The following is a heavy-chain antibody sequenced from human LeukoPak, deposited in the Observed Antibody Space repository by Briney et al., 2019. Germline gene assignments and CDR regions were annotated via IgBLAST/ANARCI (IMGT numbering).Heavy chain of an antibody. D-gene: IGHD3-3*01. CDR3: ARVRQDYDCWSGYYPHWFDP. Sequence: ASVKVSCKASRYTFTSYGISWVRQAPGQGLEWMGWISAYNGNTKYAQKLQGRVTMTTDTSTSTAYMELRSLRSADTAVYYCARVRQDYDCWSGYYPHWFDPWGQGTLVTVSS. J-gene: IGHJ5*02. V-gene: IGHV1-18*01. CDR2: ISAYNGNT. CDR1: RYTFTSYG.